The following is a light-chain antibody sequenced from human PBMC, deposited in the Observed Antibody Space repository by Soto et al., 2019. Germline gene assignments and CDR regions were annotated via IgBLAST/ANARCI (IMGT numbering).Light chain of an antibody. CDR1: QTISIY. V-gene: IGKV1-39*01. CDR3: QQTYSSFWT. Sequence: DLPMTQSPSSLPASVGDRVTITCRANQTISIYLNWYQQNPGKAPKLLIHSASSLESGVPSRFSGSGSGTDFTLTISSLQPEDFATFYCQQTYSSFWTFGQGTKVEIK. CDR2: SAS. J-gene: IGKJ1*01.